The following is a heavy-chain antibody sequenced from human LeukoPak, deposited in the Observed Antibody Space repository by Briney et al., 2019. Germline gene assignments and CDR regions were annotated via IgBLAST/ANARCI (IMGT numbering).Heavy chain of an antibody. CDR1: GFTFGDYA. J-gene: IGHJ5*02. CDR2: IRSKAYGGTT. Sequence: QAGGSLRLSCTASGFTFGDYAMSWFRQAPGKGLEWVGFIRSKAYGGTTEYAASVKGRFIISRDDSKSIAYLQMNSLKTEDTAVYYCTRDGRDCSSSTCPPSFDPWGQGTLVTVSS. D-gene: IGHD2-2*01. V-gene: IGHV3-49*03. CDR3: TRDGRDCSSSTCPPSFDP.